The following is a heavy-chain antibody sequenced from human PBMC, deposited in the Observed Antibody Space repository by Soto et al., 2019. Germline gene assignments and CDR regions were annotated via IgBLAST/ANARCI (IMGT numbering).Heavy chain of an antibody. CDR2: IYPGDSDT. CDR1: GYSFTSYW. D-gene: IGHD6-13*01. Sequence: GESLKISCKGSGYSFTSYWIGWVRQMPGKGLEWMGIIYPGDSDTRYSPSFQGQVIISADKSISTAYLQWSSLKASDTAMYYCARIVGYSSSGPSRSTYYYGMDVWGQGTTVTVYS. CDR3: ARIVGYSSSGPSRSTYYYGMDV. J-gene: IGHJ6*02. V-gene: IGHV5-51*01.